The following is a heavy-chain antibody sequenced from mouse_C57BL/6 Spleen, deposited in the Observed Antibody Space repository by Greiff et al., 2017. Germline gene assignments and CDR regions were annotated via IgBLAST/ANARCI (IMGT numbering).Heavy chain of an antibody. CDR3: AREAAGSTRGWFAY. CDR1: GYTFTSYW. CDR2: IYPGSGST. V-gene: IGHV1-55*01. J-gene: IGHJ3*01. Sequence: VQLQQSGAELVKPGASVKMSCKASGYTFTSYWITWVKQRPGQGLEWIGDIYPGSGSTNYNEKFKSKATLTVDTSSSTAYMQLSSLTSEDSAVYYCAREAAGSTRGWFAYWGQGTLVTVSA. D-gene: IGHD5-1*01.